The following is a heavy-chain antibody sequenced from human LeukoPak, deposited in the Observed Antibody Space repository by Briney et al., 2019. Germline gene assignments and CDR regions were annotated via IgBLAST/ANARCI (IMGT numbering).Heavy chain of an antibody. Sequence: PGGSLRLSCAASGFSFSSYAMHWVRQAPGKGLEWVAIISYDGSNKDYADSVKGRFTISRDNSKNTLYLQVNSLRAEDTAVYYCARFGAYSGSYYPSAFDIWGQGTMVTVSS. CDR2: ISYDGSNK. J-gene: IGHJ3*02. CDR1: GFSFSSYA. V-gene: IGHV3-30-3*01. CDR3: ARFGAYSGSYYPSAFDI. D-gene: IGHD1-26*01.